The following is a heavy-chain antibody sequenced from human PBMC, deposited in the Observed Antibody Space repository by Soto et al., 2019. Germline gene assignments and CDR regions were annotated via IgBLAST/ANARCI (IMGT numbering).Heavy chain of an antibody. J-gene: IGHJ5*01. CDR1: GYTFTSYW. D-gene: IGHD3-16*01. CDR3: ARSPRGNEFNAYAWFDS. V-gene: IGHV5-51*01. CDR2: IYPGDSDT. Sequence: PGELMKISCQAAGYTFTSYWIAWVRQKPGEGLEWMGIIYPGDSDTRNSPSFHGQITISADKSTNTVYLQWRILKASDTAMYYCARSPRGNEFNAYAWFDSWGQGTPVTVSS.